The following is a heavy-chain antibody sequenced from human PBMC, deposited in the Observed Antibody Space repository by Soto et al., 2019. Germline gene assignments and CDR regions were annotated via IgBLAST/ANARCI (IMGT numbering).Heavy chain of an antibody. CDR1: GFTFSSYS. J-gene: IGHJ3*02. V-gene: IGHV3-21*01. D-gene: IGHD3-22*01. CDR2: ISSSSSYI. Sequence: PGGSLRLSCAASGFTFSSYSMNWVRQAQGKGLEWVSSISSSSSYIYYADSVKGRFTISRDNAKNSLYLQMNSLRAEDTAVYYCARGITMIVVVPNSLNAFDIWGQGTMVTVSS. CDR3: ARGITMIVVVPNSLNAFDI.